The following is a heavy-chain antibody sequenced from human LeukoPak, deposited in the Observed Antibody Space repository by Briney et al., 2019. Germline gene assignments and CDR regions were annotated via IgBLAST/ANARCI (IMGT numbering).Heavy chain of an antibody. V-gene: IGHV4-59*01. CDR3: ARVGFDSSAYYYHWYFDL. J-gene: IGHJ2*01. Sequence: SETLSLTCTVSGGSLRNYYWSWIRQPPGKGLEWIGYMYYSGSTNYNPSLKSRVTISVDTSKNQFSLKLSSVTAVDTAVYYCARVGFDSSAYYYHWYFDLWGRGTLVTVSS. D-gene: IGHD3-22*01. CDR1: GGSLRNYY. CDR2: MYYSGST.